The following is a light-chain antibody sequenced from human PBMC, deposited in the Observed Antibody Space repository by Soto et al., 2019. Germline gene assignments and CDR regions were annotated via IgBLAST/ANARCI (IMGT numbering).Light chain of an antibody. CDR3: MQALQTVT. CDR1: QSLLHSNGYNY. Sequence: DIVMTQSPLSLPVTPGEPASISCRSSQSLLHSNGYNYLDWYLQKPGQSSQLLIYLGSNRASGVPDKFSGSGSGTDFTLKISRVEAEVVWVYYCMQALQTVTFGPGTKVDIK. CDR2: LGS. J-gene: IGKJ3*01. V-gene: IGKV2-28*01.